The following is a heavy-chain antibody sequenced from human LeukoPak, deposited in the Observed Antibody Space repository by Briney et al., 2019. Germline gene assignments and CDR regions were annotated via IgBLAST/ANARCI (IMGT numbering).Heavy chain of an antibody. Sequence: KPSETLSLTCAVYGGSFSGYYWSWIRQPPGKGLEWIGEINHSGSTNYNPSLKSRVTISVDTSKNQFSLKLSSVTAADTAVYYCARVAAFGYSYGYPFFDYWGQGTLVTVSS. CDR2: INHSGST. V-gene: IGHV4-34*01. J-gene: IGHJ4*02. CDR3: ARVAAFGYSYGYPFFDY. D-gene: IGHD5-18*01. CDR1: GGSFSGYY.